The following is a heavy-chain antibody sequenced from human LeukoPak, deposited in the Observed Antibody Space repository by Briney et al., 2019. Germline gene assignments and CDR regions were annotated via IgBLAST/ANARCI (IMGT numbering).Heavy chain of an antibody. CDR1: GGSISSSSYY. Sequence: SETLSLTCTVSGGSISSSSYYWSWIRQPPGKGLEWIGEINHSGSTNYNPSLKSRVTISVDTSKNQFSLKLSSVTAADTTVYYCARQVAYYYYYMDVWGKRTTVTISS. CDR3: ARQVAYYYYYMDV. CDR2: INHSGST. V-gene: IGHV4-39*01. D-gene: IGHD2-15*01. J-gene: IGHJ6*03.